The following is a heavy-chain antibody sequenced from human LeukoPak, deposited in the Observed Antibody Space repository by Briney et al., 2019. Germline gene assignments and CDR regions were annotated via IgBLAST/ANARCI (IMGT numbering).Heavy chain of an antibody. J-gene: IGHJ3*02. D-gene: IGHD6-19*01. Sequence: PGGSLRLSCAASGFTFTSYAMTWVRQAPGKGLEWVSAINGSGGSTYYADSVKGRFTISRDNSKNTLYLQMNSLRAEDTAVYYCAKIAVAAHDAFDIWGQGTMVTVSS. CDR1: GFTFTSYA. CDR2: INGSGGST. V-gene: IGHV3-23*01. CDR3: AKIAVAAHDAFDI.